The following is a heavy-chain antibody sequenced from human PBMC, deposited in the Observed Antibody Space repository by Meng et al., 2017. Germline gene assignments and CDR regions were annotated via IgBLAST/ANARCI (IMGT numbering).Heavy chain of an antibody. CDR2: IIPIFGTA. V-gene: IGHV1-69*13. J-gene: IGHJ4*02. D-gene: IGHD3-22*01. Sequence: SVKVSCKASGGTFSSYAISWVRQAPGQGLEWMGWIIPIFGTANYAQKFQGRVTITADESTSTAYMELSSLRSEDTAVYYCARAKDYYDRSGYYPEPYYFDYWGQGTLVTVSS. CDR3: ARAKDYYDRSGYYPEPYYFDY. CDR1: GGTFSSYA.